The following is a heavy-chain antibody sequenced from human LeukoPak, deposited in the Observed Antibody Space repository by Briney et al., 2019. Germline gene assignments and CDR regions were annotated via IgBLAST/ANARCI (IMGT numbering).Heavy chain of an antibody. CDR2: IYYSGST. D-gene: IGHD3-22*01. Sequence: PSETLSLTCTVSGGSISSSSYYWGWIRQPPGKGLEWIGSIYYSGSTYYNPSLKSRVTIYVDTSKNQFSLKLSSVTAADTAVYYCASLYDSNGYWGQGTLVTVSS. V-gene: IGHV4-39*01. J-gene: IGHJ4*02. CDR1: GGSISSSSYY. CDR3: ASLYDSNGY.